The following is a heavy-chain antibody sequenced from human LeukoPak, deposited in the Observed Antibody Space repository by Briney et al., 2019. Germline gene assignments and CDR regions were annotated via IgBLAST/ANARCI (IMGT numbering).Heavy chain of an antibody. J-gene: IGHJ6*03. Sequence: SETLSLTCTVSGYSISSGYYWSWIRQPPGKGLEWIGYIYYSGSTKYNPSLKSRVTISVDTSKNQFSLRLSSVTAADTAVYYCARDWGVSARPGYMDVWGKGTTVTVSS. CDR2: IYYSGST. V-gene: IGHV4-61*01. D-gene: IGHD6-6*01. CDR3: ARDWGVSARPGYMDV. CDR1: GYSISSGYY.